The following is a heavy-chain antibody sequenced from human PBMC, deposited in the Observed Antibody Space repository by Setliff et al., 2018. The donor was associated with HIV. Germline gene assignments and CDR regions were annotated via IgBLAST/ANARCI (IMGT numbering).Heavy chain of an antibody. CDR1: GYSISSGYY. D-gene: IGHD3-16*01. V-gene: IGHV4-38-2*01. J-gene: IGHJ5*02. CDR3: ARHYERLSWFDP. Sequence: PSETLSLTCAVSGYSISSGYYWGWIRQPPGKGLEWIGRIYYSGSTYYNPSLKSRVTISVDTSKNQFSLKLSSVTAADTAVYYCARHYERLSWFDPWGQGTLVTVSS. CDR2: IYYSGST.